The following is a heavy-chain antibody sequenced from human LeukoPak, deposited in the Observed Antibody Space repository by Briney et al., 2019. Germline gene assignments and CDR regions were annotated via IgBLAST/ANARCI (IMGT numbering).Heavy chain of an antibody. CDR3: ARGPLGDEFADAFDI. Sequence: SETLSRTCTVSGGSISTYYWSWIRRPPGKGLEWIGYIYYSGSTNYNPSLKSRVTISVDTSKNQFSLKLSSVTAADTAVYYCARGPLGDEFADAFDIWGQGTMVTVSS. V-gene: IGHV4-59*01. J-gene: IGHJ3*02. CDR1: GGSISTYY. D-gene: IGHD4-17*01. CDR2: IYYSGST.